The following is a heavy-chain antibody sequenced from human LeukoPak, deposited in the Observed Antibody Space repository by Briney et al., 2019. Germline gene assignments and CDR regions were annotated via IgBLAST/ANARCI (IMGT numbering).Heavy chain of an antibody. CDR3: ARGRSSWSSGTWFDP. D-gene: IGHD6-13*01. CDR1: GGSFSGYY. J-gene: IGHJ5*02. CDR2: INHSGST. V-gene: IGHV4-34*01. Sequence: NPSETLSLTCAVYGGSFSGYYWSWIRQPPGKGLEWIGEINHSGSTNYNPSLKSRVTISVDTSKNQFSVKLSSVTAADTAVYYCARGRSSWSSGTWFDPWGQGTLVTV.